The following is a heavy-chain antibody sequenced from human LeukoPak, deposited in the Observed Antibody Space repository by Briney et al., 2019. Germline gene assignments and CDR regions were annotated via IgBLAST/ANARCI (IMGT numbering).Heavy chain of an antibody. D-gene: IGHD1-26*01. CDR2: IYYSGST. Sequence: SETLSLTCTVSGGSISIYYWSWIRQPPGKGLEWIGYIYYSGSTNYNPSLKSRVTISVDTSKNQFSLKLSSVTAADTAVYYCARASLKYSGSYGPLYYYYYMDVWGKGTTVTVSS. CDR1: GGSISIYY. CDR3: ARASLKYSGSYGPLYYYYYMDV. J-gene: IGHJ6*03. V-gene: IGHV4-59*01.